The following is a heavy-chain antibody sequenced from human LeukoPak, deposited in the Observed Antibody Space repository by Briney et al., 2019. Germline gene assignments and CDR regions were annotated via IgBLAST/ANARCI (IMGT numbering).Heavy chain of an antibody. CDR2: TYYRSKWYN. V-gene: IGHV6-1*01. CDR1: GDSVSSNSAA. CDR3: VRNSGTSWDF. Sequence: SQTLSLTCAISGDSVSSNSAAWNWIRQSPSRGLEWLGRTYYRSKWYNDYTVSVKSRITINPDTSNNQFSLHLNSVTPEDTAVYYCVRNSGTSWDFWGQGALVTVSS. D-gene: IGHD1-7*01. J-gene: IGHJ4*02.